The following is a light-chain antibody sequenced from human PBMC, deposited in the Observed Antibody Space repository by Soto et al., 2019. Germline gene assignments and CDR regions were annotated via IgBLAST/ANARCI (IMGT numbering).Light chain of an antibody. Sequence: EIVLTQSPGTLSLSPGERATLSCRASQSVSSSYLAWYQQKPGQAPRLLIYGASSRATGIPDRFSGSGSGTDFTLTISRLEPEDFAVYYCQQYGSSLPATFGQGTKLEIK. V-gene: IGKV3-20*01. CDR1: QSVSSSY. CDR2: GAS. CDR3: QQYGSSLPAT. J-gene: IGKJ2*01.